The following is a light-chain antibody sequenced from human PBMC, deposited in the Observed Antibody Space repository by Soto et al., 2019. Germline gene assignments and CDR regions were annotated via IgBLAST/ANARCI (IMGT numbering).Light chain of an antibody. CDR3: SSYTSSSTLYV. Sequence: QSDLTQPASVSGSPGQSITISCTGTSSDVGGYNYVSWYQQHPGKAPKLRIYEVSNRPSGVSNRFSGSKSGNTASLTISGLQAEDEADYYCSSYTSSSTLYVVGTGTKLTVL. CDR2: EVS. CDR1: SSDVGGYNY. J-gene: IGLJ1*01. V-gene: IGLV2-14*01.